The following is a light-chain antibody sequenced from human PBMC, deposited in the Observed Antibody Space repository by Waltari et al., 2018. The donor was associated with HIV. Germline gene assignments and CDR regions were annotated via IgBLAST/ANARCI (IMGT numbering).Light chain of an antibody. Sequence: QVVLTQAPSASASLGTSVNFTCTLSSGHSSYDIACHYPPPGKVPRYLMKLHSDGSQNRGDGIPDRFSGSSSGAERHLIISSLHSDDEADYYCQTWGSGIVIFGGGTKLTVL. CDR1: SGHSSYD. CDR2: LHSDGSQ. J-gene: IGLJ2*01. V-gene: IGLV4-69*01. CDR3: QTWGSGIVI.